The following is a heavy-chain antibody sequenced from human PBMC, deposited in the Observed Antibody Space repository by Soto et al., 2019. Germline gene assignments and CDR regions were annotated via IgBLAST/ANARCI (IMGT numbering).Heavy chain of an antibody. J-gene: IGHJ6*02. CDR2: IYHSGST. Sequence: QVQLQESGPGLVKPSGTLSLTCAVSGGSISSSNWWSWVRQPPGKGLEWIGEIYHSGSTNYNPSLKSLVTISVDKSKNQFSVKLSSVAAEDTAVYYCARDSRTRDYDFWSGPATGMDVWGQGTTVTVSS. V-gene: IGHV4-4*02. D-gene: IGHD3-3*01. CDR3: ARDSRTRDYDFWSGPATGMDV. CDR1: GGSISSSNW.